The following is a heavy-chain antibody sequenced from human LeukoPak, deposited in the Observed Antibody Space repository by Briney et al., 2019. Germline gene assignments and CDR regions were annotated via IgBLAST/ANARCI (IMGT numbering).Heavy chain of an antibody. Sequence: GKSLRLSCAASGFTFSRNAMSWVRQAPGKGLSWVSTISAAGGSTFYADSVRGRFTISRDNSKNTLCLQMNSLRAEDTGLYYCAKDGGNYSSDYWGQGTLVTVSS. V-gene: IGHV3-23*01. CDR1: GFTFSRNA. CDR2: ISAAGGST. CDR3: AKDGGNYSSDY. J-gene: IGHJ4*02. D-gene: IGHD4-23*01.